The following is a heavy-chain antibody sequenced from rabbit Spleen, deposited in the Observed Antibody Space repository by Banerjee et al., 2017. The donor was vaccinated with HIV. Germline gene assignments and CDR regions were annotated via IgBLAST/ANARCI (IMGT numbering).Heavy chain of an antibody. V-gene: IGHV1S45*01. J-gene: IGHJ4*01. CDR1: GFSFSDRDV. D-gene: IGHD4-1*01. Sequence: QQQLVESGGGLVKPGASLTLTCKASGFSFSDRDVMCWVRQAPGKGLEWIACINTYTVKSVYASWATGRFTFSRTSSTTVTLQMTSLTAADTAAYFCARDGYSRGWGIILYYFNLWAQGPSSP. CDR3: ARDGYSRGWGIILYYFNL. CDR2: INTYTVKS.